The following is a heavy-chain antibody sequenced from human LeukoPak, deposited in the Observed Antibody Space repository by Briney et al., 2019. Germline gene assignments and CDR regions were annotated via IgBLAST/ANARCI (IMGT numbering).Heavy chain of an antibody. Sequence: SETLSLTCTVSGGSISSSSYYWGWIRQPPGKGLEWIGSIYYSGSTYYNPSLKSRVTISVDTSKNQFSLKLSSVTAADTAVYYCARDWPHFDPWGQGTLVTVSS. CDR2: IYYSGST. CDR1: GGSISSSSYY. J-gene: IGHJ5*02. V-gene: IGHV4-39*07. CDR3: ARDWPHFDP.